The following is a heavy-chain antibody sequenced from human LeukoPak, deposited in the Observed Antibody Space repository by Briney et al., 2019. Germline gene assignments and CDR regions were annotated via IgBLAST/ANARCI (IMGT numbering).Heavy chain of an antibody. D-gene: IGHD6-19*01. CDR2: IYYSGST. J-gene: IGHJ6*03. V-gene: IGHV4-59*01. CDR3: ARVGSSGWYYMDV. CDR1: GGSISSYY. Sequence: SETLSLTCTVSGGSISSYYWSWIRQPPGKGLEWIGNIYYSGSTNYNPSLESRVTISVDTSKNQFSLKLSSVTAADTAAYYCARVGSSGWYYMDVWGKGTTVTVSS.